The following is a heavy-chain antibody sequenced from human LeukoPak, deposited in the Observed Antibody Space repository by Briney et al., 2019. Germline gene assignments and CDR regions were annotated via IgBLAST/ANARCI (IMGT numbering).Heavy chain of an antibody. CDR2: ISAYNVNT. CDR3: ARDPIVRDSSGWPNWFDP. V-gene: IGHV1-18*04. Sequence: GASVKVSCKASGYTFTSYGISWVRQAPGQGLEWMGWISAYNVNTNYAQKLQGRVTITTDTSTSTAYMELRSLRSDDTAVYYCARDPIVRDSSGWPNWFDPWGQGTLVTVSS. CDR1: GYTFTSYG. J-gene: IGHJ5*02. D-gene: IGHD6-19*01.